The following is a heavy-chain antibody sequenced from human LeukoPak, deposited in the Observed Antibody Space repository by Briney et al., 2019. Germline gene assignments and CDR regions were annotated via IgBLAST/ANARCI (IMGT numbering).Heavy chain of an antibody. J-gene: IGHJ4*02. CDR2: IWYDGSNK. Sequence: GRSLRLSCAASGFTFRSYGMHWVRQVPGKGLEWVAVIWYDGSNKYYADSVKGRFTISRDNSKNTLYLQMNSLRAEDTAVYYCARVPCGGDCYWVDYWGQGTLVTVSS. D-gene: IGHD2-21*02. CDR3: ARVPCGGDCYWVDY. CDR1: GFTFRSYG. V-gene: IGHV3-33*01.